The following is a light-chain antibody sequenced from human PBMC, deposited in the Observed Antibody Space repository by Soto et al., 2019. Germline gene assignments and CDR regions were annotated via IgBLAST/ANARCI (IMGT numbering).Light chain of an antibody. CDR1: SGHSSYI. CDR2: LEGSGSY. Sequence: QLVLTQSSSASASLGSSVKLTCTLSSGHSSYIIAWHQPQPGKAPRYLMKLEGSGSYNKGSGVPDRFSGSSSGADRYLTISNLQFEDEADYYCETWDSNTRVFGGGTKLTVL. V-gene: IGLV4-60*02. J-gene: IGLJ3*02. CDR3: ETWDSNTRV.